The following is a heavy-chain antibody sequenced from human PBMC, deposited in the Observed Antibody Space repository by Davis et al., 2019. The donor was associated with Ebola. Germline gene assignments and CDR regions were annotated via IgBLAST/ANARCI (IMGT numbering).Heavy chain of an antibody. CDR1: GFTFSSYW. D-gene: IGHD3-3*01. V-gene: IGHV3-7*03. Sequence: LSLTCAASGFTFSSYWMSWVRQAPGKGLEWVANIKQDGSEKYYVDSVKGRFTISRDNAKNSLYLQMNSLRAEDTAVYYCARETGDDFWSGYHDYWGQGTLVTVSS. J-gene: IGHJ4*02. CDR3: ARETGDDFWSGYHDY. CDR2: IKQDGSEK.